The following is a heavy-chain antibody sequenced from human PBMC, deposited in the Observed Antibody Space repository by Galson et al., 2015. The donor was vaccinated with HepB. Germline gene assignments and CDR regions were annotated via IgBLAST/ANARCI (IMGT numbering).Heavy chain of an antibody. CDR1: GGTFSSYA. CDR2: IIPIFSTA. D-gene: IGHD6-6*01. J-gene: IGHJ6*03. Sequence: SVKVSCKASGGTFSSYAISWVRQAPGQGLEWMGGIIPIFSTANYAQKFQGRVTITADESTSTAYMELSSLRSEDTAVYYCARGGYSSSANDITNDYYYYYMDVWGKGTTVTVSS. CDR3: ARGGYSSSANDITNDYYYYYMDV. V-gene: IGHV1-69*13.